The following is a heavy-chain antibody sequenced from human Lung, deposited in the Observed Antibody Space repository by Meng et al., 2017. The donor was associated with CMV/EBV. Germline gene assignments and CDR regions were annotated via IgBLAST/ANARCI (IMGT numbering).Heavy chain of an antibody. Sequence: GESXKISCATSGFTFSTYAMNWVRQAPGKGLEWVSTINSGSRGTIFYANSVRGRFTISRDDSRNTLYLQMISLRAKDTAIYYCAKRLPYYGMDVWGQGTAVTVSS. CDR2: INSGSRGTI. V-gene: IGHV3-23*01. J-gene: IGHJ6*01. D-gene: IGHD2-15*01. CDR3: AKRLPYYGMDV. CDR1: GFTFSTYA.